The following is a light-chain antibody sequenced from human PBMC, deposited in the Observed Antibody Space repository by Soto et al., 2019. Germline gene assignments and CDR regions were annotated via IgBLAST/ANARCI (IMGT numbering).Light chain of an antibody. Sequence: DIQMTQFPSTLSASIGDRVTITCRASQSISTWLAWYQQKAGKAPKLLIYTASSLETGVPSRFSGSGSGTEFTLTISSLQPDDFANYYCQHYNRYSPYTCGQGTRLEIK. CDR3: QHYNRYSPYT. J-gene: IGKJ2*01. CDR1: QSISTW. V-gene: IGKV1-5*03. CDR2: TAS.